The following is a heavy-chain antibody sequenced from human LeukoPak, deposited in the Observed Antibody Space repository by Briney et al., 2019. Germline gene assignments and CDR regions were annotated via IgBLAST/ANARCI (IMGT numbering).Heavy chain of an antibody. V-gene: IGHV3-7*01. Sequence: QPGGPLRLSCAASGFTFSNYWMGWVRQAPGKGLEWVANLKQDGSEKYYVDSVKGRFTISRDNAKNSLYLQMNSLRAEDTAVFYCARVLLFRGNSYAGPFDYWGQGTLVTVSS. CDR3: ARVLLFRGNSYAGPFDY. CDR1: GFTFSNYW. J-gene: IGHJ4*02. D-gene: IGHD5-18*01. CDR2: LKQDGSEK.